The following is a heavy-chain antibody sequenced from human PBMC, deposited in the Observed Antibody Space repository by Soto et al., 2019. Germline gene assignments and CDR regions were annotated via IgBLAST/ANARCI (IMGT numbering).Heavy chain of an antibody. CDR2: IIPIFGTA. J-gene: IGHJ6*02. CDR3: ARSRTTVTPTGWYYYYGMDV. V-gene: IGHV1-69*13. CDR1: GGTSSSYA. D-gene: IGHD4-4*01. Sequence: SVKVSCKASGGTSSSYAISWVRQAPGQGLEWMGGIIPIFGTANYAQKFQGRVTITADESTSTAYMELSSLRSEDTAVYYCARSRTTVTPTGWYYYYGMDVWGQATTVTVSS.